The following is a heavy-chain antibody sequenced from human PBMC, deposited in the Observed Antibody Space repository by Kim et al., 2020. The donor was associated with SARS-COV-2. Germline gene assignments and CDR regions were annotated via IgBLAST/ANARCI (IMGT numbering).Heavy chain of an antibody. CDR2: ISSSCYN. CDR1: GFTFSTYT. J-gene: IGHJ4*01. Sequence: GGSLRLSCAASGFTFSTYTMNWVRQAPGKGLEWISSISSSCYNYYNAYAKSRFTITSDNNKNSMLFQLKSMRGADTAIYYCAREGYYYCDYEGVFDYWG. D-gene: IGHD4-17*01. V-gene: IGHV3-21*01. CDR3: AREGYYYCDYEGVFDY.